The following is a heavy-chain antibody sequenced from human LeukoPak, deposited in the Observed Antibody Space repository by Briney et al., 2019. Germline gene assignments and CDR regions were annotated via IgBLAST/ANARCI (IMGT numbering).Heavy chain of an antibody. CDR3: ARDRGDGYNSGGY. CDR2: ISAYNGNT. Sequence: ASVKVSCKASGYTFTSYGISWVRQAPGQGLEWMGWISAYNGNTNYAQKFQGRVTMTRNTSISTAYMELSSLRSEDTAVYYCARDRGDGYNSGGYWGQGTLVTVSS. V-gene: IGHV1-18*01. J-gene: IGHJ4*02. D-gene: IGHD5-24*01. CDR1: GYTFTSYG.